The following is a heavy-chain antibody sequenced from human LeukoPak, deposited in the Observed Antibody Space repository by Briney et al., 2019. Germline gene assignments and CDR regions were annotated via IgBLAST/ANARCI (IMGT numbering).Heavy chain of an antibody. D-gene: IGHD4-23*01. CDR2: IHYCGNT. CDR1: VGSSRSGDYF. J-gene: IGHJ4*02. CDR3: ARENNDYGGKKAFDY. V-gene: IGHV4-30-4*01. Sequence: SQTLSLTCAVSVGSSRSGDYFWSWIRHPPGEGLEWIGYIHYCGNTYYNLSLKSRVSISVDTSKNQFSLKLSSVTAADTAVYYCARENNDYGGKKAFDYWGQGTLVTVSS.